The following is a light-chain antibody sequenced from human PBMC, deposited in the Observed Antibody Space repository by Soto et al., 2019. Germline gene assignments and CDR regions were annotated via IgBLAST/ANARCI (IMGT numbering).Light chain of an antibody. J-gene: IGLJ3*02. Sequence: QSALTQPASVSGSPGQSITISCTGTFSDIKTYNFVSWFRQHPGKAPKLMIYDVSSRPSGVSDRFSGSKSGKTASLSISGLQAEDEADYYCCIYTGISWVFGGGTKVTVL. V-gene: IGLV2-14*01. CDR1: FSDIKTYNF. CDR3: CIYTGISWV. CDR2: DVS.